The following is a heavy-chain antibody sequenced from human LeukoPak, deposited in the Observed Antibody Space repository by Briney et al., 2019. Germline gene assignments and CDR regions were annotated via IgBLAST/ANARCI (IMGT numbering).Heavy chain of an antibody. CDR3: AKEAGYSYGFDY. CDR1: GFTFSSYG. V-gene: IGHV3-30*18. Sequence: GGSLRLSCAASGFTFSSYGMHWVRQAPGKGLEWVAVISYEGSNTYYADSVKGRCNISRDNSKNTVYLQMNSLRAEDTAVYYCAKEAGYSYGFDYWGQGTLVGVSS. CDR2: ISYEGSNT. J-gene: IGHJ4*02. D-gene: IGHD5-18*01.